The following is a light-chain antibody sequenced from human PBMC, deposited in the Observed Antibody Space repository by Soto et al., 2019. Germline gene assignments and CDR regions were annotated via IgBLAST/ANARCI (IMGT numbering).Light chain of an antibody. CDR3: SSYAGSNNLV. J-gene: IGLJ1*01. CDR2: AVS. V-gene: IGLV2-8*01. Sequence: QSVLTQPPSASESPGQSVTISCTGTSNDVGRYNYVSWYQQHPGKAPKVLIYAVSKRPSGVPDRFSGSKSGNSASLTVSGLQADDEADYYCSSYAGSNNLVFGTGTKVTAL. CDR1: SNDVGRYNY.